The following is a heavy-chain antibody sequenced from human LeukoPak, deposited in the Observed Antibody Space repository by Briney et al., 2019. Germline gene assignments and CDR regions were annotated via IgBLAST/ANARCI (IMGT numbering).Heavy chain of an antibody. CDR2: MNPNSGNT. V-gene: IGHV1-8*01. D-gene: IGHD4-17*01. CDR1: GYTFTSYD. Sequence: ASVKVSCKASGYTFTSYDINWVRQAPGQGLEWMGWMNPNSGNTGYAQKFQGRVTMTRNTSISTAYMELSSLRSEDTAVSYCARDYGDFQNWFDPWGQGTLVTVSS. CDR3: ARDYGDFQNWFDP. J-gene: IGHJ5*02.